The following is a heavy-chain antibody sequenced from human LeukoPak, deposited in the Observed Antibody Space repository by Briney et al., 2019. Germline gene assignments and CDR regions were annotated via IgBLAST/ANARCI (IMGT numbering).Heavy chain of an antibody. J-gene: IGHJ4*02. Sequence: GGSLRLSCAASGFTFSNYSMNWVRQAPGKGLEWVSSISSSSSYIYYADSVKGRFTISRDNAKNSLYLQMNSLRVEDTAVYYCARDFGYGHDYWGQGTLVTVSS. CDR1: GFTFSNYS. CDR2: ISSSSSYI. CDR3: ARDFGYGHDY. V-gene: IGHV3-21*01. D-gene: IGHD5-18*01.